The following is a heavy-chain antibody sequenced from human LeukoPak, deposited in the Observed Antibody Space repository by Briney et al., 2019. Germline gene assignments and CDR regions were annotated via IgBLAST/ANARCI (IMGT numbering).Heavy chain of an antibody. CDR2: IKQDGSEK. CDR3: AKDFDFWSGGKADY. D-gene: IGHD3-3*01. J-gene: IGHJ4*02. Sequence: GGSLRLSCAASGFSLSAYWMTWVRQAPGKGLEGVANIKQDGSEKYYVDSVEGRFTISRDNAKNSLYLQMNSLRAEDTAEYYCAKDFDFWSGGKADYWGQGTLVTVSS. V-gene: IGHV3-7*03. CDR1: GFSLSAYW.